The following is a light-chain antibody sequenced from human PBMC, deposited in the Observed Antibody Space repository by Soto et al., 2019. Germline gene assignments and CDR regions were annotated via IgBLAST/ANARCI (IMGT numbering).Light chain of an antibody. CDR2: GAY. J-gene: IGKJ5*01. Sequence: EPVLPPSPGTLSLSPGERSTPSFRGIQSVSSSYLAWYQQKPGQAPRLLIYGAYRRATGIPDRFSGSGSATDFTLTIKRLEPEDFAVYYCQKYNNWPPINCGQGKRLELK. CDR3: QKYNNWPPIN. CDR1: QSVSSSY. V-gene: IGKV3-20*01.